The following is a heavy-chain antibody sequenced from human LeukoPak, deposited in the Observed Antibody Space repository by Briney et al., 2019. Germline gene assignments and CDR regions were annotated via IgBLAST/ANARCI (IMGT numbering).Heavy chain of an antibody. V-gene: IGHV4-59*12. Sequence: SETLSLTCTVSGGSISDYYWSWIRQPPGKGLEWIGCIYYSGSTNYNPSLKSRVTISVDTSKNQFSLKLSSVTAADTAVYYCAGDRITTHNWFDPWGQGTLVTVSS. CDR2: IYYSGST. CDR1: GGSISDYY. J-gene: IGHJ5*02. D-gene: IGHD3-3*01. CDR3: AGDRITTHNWFDP.